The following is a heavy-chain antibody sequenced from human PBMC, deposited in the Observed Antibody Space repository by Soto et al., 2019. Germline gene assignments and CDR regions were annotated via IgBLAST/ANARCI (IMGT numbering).Heavy chain of an antibody. CDR1: GDSVSTNSAT. Sequence: PSQPLSLTCAISGDSVSTNSATWDWIRQSPSRGLEWLGRTYYRSKWYNDYAVSVKGRITINPDTSNNQLSLQLSSVTAADTAVYYCARYDRTTVGFDYWGQGTLVTVSS. CDR3: ARYDRTTVGFDY. V-gene: IGHV6-1*01. J-gene: IGHJ4*02. D-gene: IGHD4-17*01. CDR2: TYYRSKWYN.